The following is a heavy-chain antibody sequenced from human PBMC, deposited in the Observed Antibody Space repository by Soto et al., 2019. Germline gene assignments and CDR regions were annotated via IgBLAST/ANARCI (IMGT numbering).Heavy chain of an antibody. V-gene: IGHV1-69*04. CDR2: IIPILGIA. CDR3: ARDRRIQLWRDYYYYMDV. Sequence: ASVKVSCKASGGTFSSYTISWVRQAPGQGLEWMGRIIPILGIANYAQKFQGRVTITADKSTSTAYMELSSLRSEDTAVYYCARDRRIQLWRDYYYYMDVWGKGTTVTVSS. CDR1: GGTFSSYT. D-gene: IGHD5-18*01. J-gene: IGHJ6*03.